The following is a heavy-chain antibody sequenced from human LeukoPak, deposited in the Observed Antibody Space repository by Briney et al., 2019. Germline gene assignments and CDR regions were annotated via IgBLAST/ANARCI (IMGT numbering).Heavy chain of an antibody. CDR3: VRVGNCGGDCFNFDY. Sequence: PSETLSLTCTVSGGSISSGSYYWSWIRQPAGKGLEWIGRIYTSGSTNYNPSLKSRVTISVDTSKNQFSLKLSSVTAADTAVYYCVRVGNCGGDCFNFDYWGQGTLVTVSS. CDR2: IYTSGST. CDR1: GGSISSGSYY. V-gene: IGHV4-61*02. D-gene: IGHD2-21*02. J-gene: IGHJ4*02.